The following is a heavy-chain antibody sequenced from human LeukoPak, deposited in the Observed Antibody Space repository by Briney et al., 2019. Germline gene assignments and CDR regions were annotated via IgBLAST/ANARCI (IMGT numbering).Heavy chain of an antibody. D-gene: IGHD2-2*01. Sequence: GGSLRLSCAASGFTFSSYSMNWVRQAPGKGLEWVSSISSSSSYIYYADSVKGRFTISRDNAKNSLYLQMNSLRAEDTAVYYCARDCSSTSCYFIWGQGTLVTVSS. J-gene: IGHJ4*02. CDR2: ISSSSSYI. CDR3: ARDCSSTSCYFI. CDR1: GFTFSSYS. V-gene: IGHV3-21*01.